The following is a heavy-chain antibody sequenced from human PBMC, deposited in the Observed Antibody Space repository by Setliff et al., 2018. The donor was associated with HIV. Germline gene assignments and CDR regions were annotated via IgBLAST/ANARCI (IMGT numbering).Heavy chain of an antibody. CDR2: INAGNGDT. V-gene: IGHV1-3*01. J-gene: IGHJ4*02. CDR3: AIGSSNWPHRPNNYYFDY. Sequence: ASVKVSCKASGDTFTTYALHWVRQAPGQRLEWMGWINAGNGDTKSSQKFQGRVTITRDTSASTAYMELSSLRSEDTGVYYCAIGSSNWPHRPNNYYFDYWGQGTPVTDSS. D-gene: IGHD6-13*01. CDR1: GDTFTTYA.